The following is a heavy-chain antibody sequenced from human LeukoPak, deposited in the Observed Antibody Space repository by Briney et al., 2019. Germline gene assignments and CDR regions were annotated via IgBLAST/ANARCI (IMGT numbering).Heavy chain of an antibody. Sequence: GGSLRLSCAASGFTFSSYAMHWVRQAPGKGLEWVAAISYDGSKKYYADSVKGRFTISRDNSKNTQYLQMNSLRAEDTAVYYCARDAVVAVAATDGYFDYWGQGTLVTVSS. CDR1: GFTFSSYA. V-gene: IGHV3-30*04. CDR3: ARDAVVAVAATDGYFDY. J-gene: IGHJ4*02. D-gene: IGHD2-15*01. CDR2: ISYDGSKK.